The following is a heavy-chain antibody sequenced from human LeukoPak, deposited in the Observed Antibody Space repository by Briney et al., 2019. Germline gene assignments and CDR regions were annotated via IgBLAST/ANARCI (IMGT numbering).Heavy chain of an antibody. Sequence: ASVKVSCKASGGTFSSYAISWVRQAPGQGLEWMGGIIPIFGTANYAQKFQGRVTITADESTSTAYMELSSLRSEDTAVYYCARDSSYSGYDDGGAFDIWGQGTMVTVSS. J-gene: IGHJ3*02. CDR2: IIPIFGTA. V-gene: IGHV1-69*13. CDR3: ARDSSYSGYDDGGAFDI. CDR1: GGTFSSYA. D-gene: IGHD5-12*01.